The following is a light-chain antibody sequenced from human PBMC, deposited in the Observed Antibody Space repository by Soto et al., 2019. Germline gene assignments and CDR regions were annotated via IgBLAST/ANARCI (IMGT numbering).Light chain of an antibody. CDR3: ESWDDSLNGFYV. J-gene: IGLJ1*01. CDR1: TSNIGSNY. Sequence: QSVLTQPPSASGTPGQGVTISCSGSTSNIGSNYVYSYQQLPGTAPKILIYRNNTRPPGVPDRFSCSKSGTSASLAISGLRSEDEADYYCESWDDSLNGFYVFGTGTKLTVL. V-gene: IGLV1-47*01. CDR2: RNN.